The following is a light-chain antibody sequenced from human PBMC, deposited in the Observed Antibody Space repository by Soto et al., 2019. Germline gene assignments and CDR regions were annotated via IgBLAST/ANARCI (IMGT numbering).Light chain of an antibody. CDR3: CSFAGSYTFWV. CDR2: DVS. CDR1: SSAVGDYNY. V-gene: IGLV2-11*01. Sequence: QSVLTQPRSVSGSPGQSVTISCTGTSSAVGDYNYVSWYQQYPGKAPKLVIYDVSKRPSGVPDRFSGSKSGNTASLTISGLQAEDEADYYCCSFAGSYTFWVFGGGTKVTVL. J-gene: IGLJ3*02.